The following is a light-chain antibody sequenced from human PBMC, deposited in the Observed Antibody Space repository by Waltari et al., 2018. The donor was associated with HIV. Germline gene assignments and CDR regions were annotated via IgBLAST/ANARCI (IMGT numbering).Light chain of an antibody. CDR3: RQYNNLPRT. Sequence: EIVMTQSPATLSVSPGERATLSCRASQNITTNLAWYQQKPGQAPRLLIYGSFTRATGIPATFSGSGSGTEFTLTISSLQSADFALYYCRQYNNLPRTFGGGTKVEIK. V-gene: IGKV3-15*01. CDR1: QNITTN. CDR2: GSF. J-gene: IGKJ4*01.